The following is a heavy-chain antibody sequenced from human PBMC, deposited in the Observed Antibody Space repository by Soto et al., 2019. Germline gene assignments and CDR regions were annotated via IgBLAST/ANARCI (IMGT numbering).Heavy chain of an antibody. CDR1: GFTFSNSA. D-gene: IGHD2-15*01. CDR2: IVVGSGNT. J-gene: IGHJ3*01. CDR3: AAELYSAGSCCSFDF. V-gene: IGHV1-58*01. Sequence: SVKVSCKTSGFTFSNSAVQWVRRAHGQRLEWMAWIVVGSGNTNYAQKFRERVTITRDMSTSTTHMEVSSLTSEDTAVYYCAAELYSAGSCCSFDFWGQGTMVTVSS.